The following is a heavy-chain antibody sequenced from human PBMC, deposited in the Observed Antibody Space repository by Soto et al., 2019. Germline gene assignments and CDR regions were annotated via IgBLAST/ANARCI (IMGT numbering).Heavy chain of an antibody. D-gene: IGHD3-10*01. J-gene: IGHJ4*02. V-gene: IGHV2-5*02. CDR3: AHVGGPDFDY. Sequence: QITLKESGPTLVKPTQTLTLTCTFSGFSLSTSGVGVGWIRQPPGKALEWLALIYWDDDKRYSPSLKSRLTITTDTTKNQVVLTMTNMDPVDTAAYYCAHVGGPDFDYWGQGTLVTVSS. CDR1: GFSLSTSGVG. CDR2: IYWDDDK.